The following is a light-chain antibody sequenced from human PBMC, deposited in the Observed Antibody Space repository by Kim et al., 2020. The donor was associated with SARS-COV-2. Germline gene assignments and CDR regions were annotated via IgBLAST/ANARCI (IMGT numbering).Light chain of an antibody. CDR1: SSNIGSNY. CDR2: SNN. CDR3: AAWDDSLSGYV. J-gene: IGLJ1*01. Sequence: GQRVTISCSRSSSNIGSNYVYWYQQLPGTAPKLLIYSNNQRPSGVPDRFSGSKSGTSASLAISGLRSEDEADYYCAAWDDSLSGYVFGTGTKVTVL. V-gene: IGLV1-47*02.